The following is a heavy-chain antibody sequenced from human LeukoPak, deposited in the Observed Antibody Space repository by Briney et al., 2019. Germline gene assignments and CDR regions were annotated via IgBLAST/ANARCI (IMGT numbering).Heavy chain of an antibody. J-gene: IGHJ5*02. V-gene: IGHV1-58*02. CDR3: AKSGGYDFKTKGNWFDP. CDR1: GFTFTSSA. D-gene: IGHD5-12*01. Sequence: ASVKVSCKASGFTFTSSAMQWVRQARGQRLEWIGWIVVGSGNTNYAQKFQERVTITRDMSTSTAYMELSSLRSEDTAVYYCAKSGGYDFKTKGNWFDPWGQGTLVTVSS. CDR2: IVVGSGNT.